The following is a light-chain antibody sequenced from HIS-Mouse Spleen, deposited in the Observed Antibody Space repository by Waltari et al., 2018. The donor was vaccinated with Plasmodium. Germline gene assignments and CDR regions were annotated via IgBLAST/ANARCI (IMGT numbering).Light chain of an antibody. CDR3: YSTDSSGNHRV. Sequence: YELTQPPSVSVSPGQTASITRSGDKSGEKDACWYQQKQGQSPVLDIYEDSKRPSGFPARFSGSSSGTMATLTISGAQVEDEADYYCYSTDSSGNHRVFGGGTKLTVL. J-gene: IGLJ3*02. CDR2: EDS. V-gene: IGLV3-10*01. CDR1: KSGEKD.